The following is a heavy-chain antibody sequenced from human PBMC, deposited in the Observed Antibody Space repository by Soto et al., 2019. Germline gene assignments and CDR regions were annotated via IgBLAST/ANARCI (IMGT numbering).Heavy chain of an antibody. Sequence: QVQLQESGPGLVMPSQTLSLTCAVSGGSIDDINSYWTWIRQSPGRSPEWIGYIHNTGNTFYSPSLKRRLAISIDRPKRQSALKLSAVTAAATAFYYWARSTYGEGYPHFFADWGQGALVTVSS. CDR1: GGSIDDINSY. V-gene: IGHV4-30-4*01. CDR2: IHNTGNT. J-gene: IGHJ4*02. D-gene: IGHD3-16*02. CDR3: ARSTYGEGYPHFFAD.